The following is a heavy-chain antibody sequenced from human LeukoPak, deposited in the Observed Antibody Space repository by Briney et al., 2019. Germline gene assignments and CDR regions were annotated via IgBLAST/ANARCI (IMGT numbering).Heavy chain of an antibody. V-gene: IGHV3-21*05. D-gene: IGHD3-3*01. CDR3: VRAVGGNDGRTFGY. CDR1: GFTFSSYS. CDR2: IRHDSSDI. Sequence: PGGSLRLSCAASGFTFSSYSMNWVRLAPGKGLEWISFIRHDSSDIYYADSVKGRFTISRDNAKNTLYLQMNSLRAEDTAMYYCVRAVGGNDGRTFGYWAQGTLVTVSS. J-gene: IGHJ4*02.